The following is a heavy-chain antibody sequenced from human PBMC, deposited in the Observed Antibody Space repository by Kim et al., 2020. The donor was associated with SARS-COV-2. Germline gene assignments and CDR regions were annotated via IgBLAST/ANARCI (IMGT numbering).Heavy chain of an antibody. CDR2: ISAYNGNT. CDR1: GYSFTTYG. D-gene: IGHD6-25*01. Sequence: ASVKVSCKASGYSFTTYGISWVRQAPGQGLEWMGWISAYNGNTKYAQKLQGRVTMTTDTSTNTAYIELRSLRSDDTAVYYCARSSGLPPYYCDYWGQGTLVTVSS. CDR3: ARSSGLPPYYCDY. V-gene: IGHV1-18*01. J-gene: IGHJ4*02.